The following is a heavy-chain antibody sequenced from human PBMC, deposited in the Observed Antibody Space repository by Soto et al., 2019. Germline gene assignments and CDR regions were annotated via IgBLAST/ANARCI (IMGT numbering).Heavy chain of an antibody. CDR2: INPNSGGT. V-gene: IGHV1-2*04. CDR3: ARGGVGPHIYYYYGMDV. Sequence: ASVKVSCKASGYTFTGYYMHWVRQAPGQGLEWMGWINPNSGGTNYAQKFQGWVTMTRDTSISTAYMELSRLRSDDTAVYYCARGGVGPHIYYYYGMDVWGQGTTVTVSS. CDR1: GYTFTGYY. D-gene: IGHD1-26*01. J-gene: IGHJ6*02.